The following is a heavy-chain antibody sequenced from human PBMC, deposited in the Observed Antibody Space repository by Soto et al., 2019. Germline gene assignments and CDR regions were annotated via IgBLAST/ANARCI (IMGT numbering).Heavy chain of an antibody. CDR3: ARAITSSCPVGCLFDP. CDR1: GATFSSYA. V-gene: IGHV1-69*01. Sequence: SVKVSCKASGATFSSYAISWVRQAPGQGLEWMGGIIPIFGTGNYAQKFQGRVTITADESTSTAYMELSSLRSEDTAVYYCARAITSSCPVGCLFDPWGQGTLVTVSS. J-gene: IGHJ5*02. D-gene: IGHD1-20*01. CDR2: IIPIFGTG.